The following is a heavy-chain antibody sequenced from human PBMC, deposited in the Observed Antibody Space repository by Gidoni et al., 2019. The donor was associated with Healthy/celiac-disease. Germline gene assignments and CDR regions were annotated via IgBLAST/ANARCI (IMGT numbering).Heavy chain of an antibody. D-gene: IGHD3-22*01. V-gene: IGHV3-7*04. J-gene: IGHJ4*02. CDR2: IKQDGSEK. Sequence: EVQLVESGGGLVQPGGSLRLSCAASGFTFSSYWMSWVRQAPGKGLEWVANIKQDGSEKYYVDSVKGRFTISRDNAKNSLYLQMNSLRAEDTAVYYCAKDFRYYYDSSGYPPAGYFDYWGQGTLVTVSS. CDR1: GFTFSSYW. CDR3: AKDFRYYYDSSGYPPAGYFDY.